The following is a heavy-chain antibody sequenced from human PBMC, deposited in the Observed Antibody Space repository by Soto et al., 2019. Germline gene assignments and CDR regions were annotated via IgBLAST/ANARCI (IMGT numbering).Heavy chain of an antibody. J-gene: IGHJ4*02. CDR2: IYYSGST. V-gene: IGHV4-30-4*01. Sequence: SETLSLTCTVSGGSISSGDYYWSWIRQPPGKGLEWIGYIYYSGSTYYNPSLKSRVTISVDTSKNQFSLKLTSVTAADTAVYYCARAEGYSYGLPYILDYWGQGTLVTVSS. CDR3: ARAEGYSYGLPYILDY. CDR1: GGSISSGDYY. D-gene: IGHD5-18*01.